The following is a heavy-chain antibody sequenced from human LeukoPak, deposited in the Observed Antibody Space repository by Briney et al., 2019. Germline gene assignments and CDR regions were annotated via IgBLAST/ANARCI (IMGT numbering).Heavy chain of an antibody. V-gene: IGHV4-4*07. Sequence: PSETLSLTCTVSGGSISSYYWSWIRQPAGKGLEWIGRIYTRGSSNYNPSLKSRVTMSVDTSKKQFSLKLSSVTAADTAVYYCARNGGYYGSGSYYYFDYWGQGTLVTVSS. CDR3: ARNGGYYGSGSYYYFDY. CDR2: IYTRGSS. CDR1: GGSISSYY. J-gene: IGHJ4*02. D-gene: IGHD3-10*01.